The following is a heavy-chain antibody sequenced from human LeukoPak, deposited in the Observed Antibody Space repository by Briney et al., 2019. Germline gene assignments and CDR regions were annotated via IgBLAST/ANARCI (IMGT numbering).Heavy chain of an antibody. V-gene: IGHV5-51*01. Sequence: GESLKISCKGSGYSFTSYWIGWVRRMPGKGLEWMGIIYPGDSDTRYSPSFQGQVTISADKSISTAYLQWSSLKASDTAMYYCARRDGGLRYFDWSPVDYWGQGTLVTVSS. CDR1: GYSFTSYW. CDR2: IYPGDSDT. D-gene: IGHD3-9*01. J-gene: IGHJ4*02. CDR3: ARRDGGLRYFDWSPVDY.